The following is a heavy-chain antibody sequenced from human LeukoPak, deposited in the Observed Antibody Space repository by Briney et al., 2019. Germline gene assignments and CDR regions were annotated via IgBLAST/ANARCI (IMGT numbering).Heavy chain of an antibody. CDR2: IWYDGSNK. CDR3: ARGSTLSPHDY. J-gene: IGHJ4*02. CDR1: GFTFSSYG. D-gene: IGHD5/OR15-5a*01. V-gene: IGHV3-33*01. Sequence: PGGSLRLSCAASGFTFSSYGMHWVRQAPDKGLEWVAVIWYDGSNKYYADSVKGRFTISRDNSQNTLYLQMNSLRAEDTAVYYCARGSTLSPHDYWGQGTLVTVSS.